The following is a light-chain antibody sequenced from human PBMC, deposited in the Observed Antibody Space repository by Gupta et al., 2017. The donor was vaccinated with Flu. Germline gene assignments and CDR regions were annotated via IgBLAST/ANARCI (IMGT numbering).Light chain of an antibody. CDR2: AAS. CDR1: QSISNF. J-gene: IGKJ4*01. CDR3: QHSYTTPLN. Sequence: PSSLSASVGDSVTMTCRASQSISNFLNWYQQKPGKAPKLLIYAASTLQTGVPSRISASGSGTDFVLTISPLQPEDFATYYCQHSYTTPLNFGGGTRVDIK. V-gene: IGKV1-39*01.